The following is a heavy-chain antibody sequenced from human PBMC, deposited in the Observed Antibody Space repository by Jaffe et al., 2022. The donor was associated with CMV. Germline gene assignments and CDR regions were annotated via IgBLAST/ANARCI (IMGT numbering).Heavy chain of an antibody. V-gene: IGHV1-18*04. D-gene: IGHD6-19*01. CDR2: INTYSGDT. Sequence: QVQLVQSGTEVKKPGASVKVSCKPSGFTFTSYAITWVRQAPGQGLEWMGWINTYSGDTDYAQKFQGRVTMTTDTSTSTAYMDLTSLTSDDTAVYYCGRVDCSGTHCANWADPWGQGTLVTVSS. J-gene: IGHJ5*02. CDR3: GRVDCSGTHCANWADP. CDR1: GFTFTSYA.